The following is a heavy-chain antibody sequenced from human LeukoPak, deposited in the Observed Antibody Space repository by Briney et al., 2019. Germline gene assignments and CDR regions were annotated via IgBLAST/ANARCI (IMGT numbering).Heavy chain of an antibody. CDR3: ARAYYDSSGYVLFDY. Sequence: GGSLRLSCAASGFTVSSNYMSWVRQAPGKGLEWVSVIYSGGSTYYADSVKGRFTISRDNSKNTLYLQMNSLRAEDTAVYYCARAYYDSSGYVLFDYWGQGTLVTSPQ. V-gene: IGHV3-53*01. J-gene: IGHJ4*02. D-gene: IGHD3-22*01. CDR1: GFTVSSNY. CDR2: IYSGGST.